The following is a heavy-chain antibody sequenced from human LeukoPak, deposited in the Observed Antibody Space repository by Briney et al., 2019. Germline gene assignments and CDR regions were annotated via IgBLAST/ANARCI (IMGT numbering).Heavy chain of an antibody. CDR1: GYTFIGYY. CDR2: INPNSGGT. D-gene: IGHD6-13*01. J-gene: IGHJ4*02. CDR3: ARVRYSSSWYYFDY. V-gene: IGHV1-2*06. Sequence: ASVKVSCKASGYTFIGYYIHWVRQAPGQGLEWMGRINPNSGGTSYAQKFQGRVTITRNTSISTVYMELSSLRSEDTAVYYCARVRYSSSWYYFDYWGQGTLVTVSS.